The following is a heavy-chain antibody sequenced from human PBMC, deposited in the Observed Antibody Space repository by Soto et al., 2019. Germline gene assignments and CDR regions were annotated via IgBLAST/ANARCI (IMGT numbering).Heavy chain of an antibody. Sequence: SETLSLTCTVSGGSISSSSYYWGWIRQPPGKGLEWIGSIYYSGSTYYNPSLKSRVTISVDKSKNQFSLKLSSVTAADTAAYYCARGKAQQLVLVYWGQGTLVTVSS. CDR3: ARGKAQQLVLVY. CDR1: GGSISSSSYY. D-gene: IGHD6-13*01. V-gene: IGHV4-39*07. CDR2: IYYSGST. J-gene: IGHJ4*02.